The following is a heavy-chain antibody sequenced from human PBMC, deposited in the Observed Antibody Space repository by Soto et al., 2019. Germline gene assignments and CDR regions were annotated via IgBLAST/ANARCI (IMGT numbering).Heavy chain of an antibody. CDR1: GFTFSSYA. Sequence: LRLSCAASGFTFSSYAMSWVRQAPGKGLEWVSAISGSGGSTYYADSVKGRFAISRDNSKNTLYLQMNSLRAEDTAVYYCAKVGSGYVDYGDQYYYYYGMDVWGQGTTVTVSS. D-gene: IGHD4-17*01. CDR2: ISGSGGST. V-gene: IGHV3-23*01. CDR3: AKVGSGYVDYGDQYYYYYGMDV. J-gene: IGHJ6*02.